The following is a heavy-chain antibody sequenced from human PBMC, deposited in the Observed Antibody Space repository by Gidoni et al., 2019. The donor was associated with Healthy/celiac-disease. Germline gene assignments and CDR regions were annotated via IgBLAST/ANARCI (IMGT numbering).Heavy chain of an antibody. CDR1: GFTFSSYA. V-gene: IGHV3-23*01. Sequence: EVQLLESGGGLVQPGGSLRLSCAASGFTFSSYAMSWVRQAPGKGLEWVSAISGSGGSTYYADAVKGRFTISRDNSKNTLYLQMNSLRAEDTAVYYCAKEANGCGGDCLLEPEYFQHWGQGTLVTVSS. D-gene: IGHD2-21*02. CDR2: ISGSGGST. J-gene: IGHJ1*01. CDR3: AKEANGCGGDCLLEPEYFQH.